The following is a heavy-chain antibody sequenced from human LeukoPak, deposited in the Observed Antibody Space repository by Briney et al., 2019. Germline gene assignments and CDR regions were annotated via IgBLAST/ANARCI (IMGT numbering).Heavy chain of an antibody. CDR3: ARETPPNYDILTGYSEGFDY. V-gene: IGHV3-21*01. CDR2: ISSSSSYM. CDR1: GFTFSSYS. Sequence: GGSLRLSCAASGFTFSSYSMNWVRQAPGKGLEWVSSISSSSSYMYYADSVKGRFTISRDNAKNSLYLQMNSLRAEDTAVYYCARETPPNYDILTGYSEGFDYWGQGTLVTVSS. D-gene: IGHD3-9*01. J-gene: IGHJ4*02.